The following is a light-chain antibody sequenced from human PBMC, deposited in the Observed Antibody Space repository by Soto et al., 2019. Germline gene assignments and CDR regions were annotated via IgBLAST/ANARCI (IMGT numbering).Light chain of an antibody. V-gene: IGLV1-40*01. J-gene: IGLJ1*01. CDR3: QSYDSSLRGPYV. Sequence: QSALTQPPSVSGAPGQRVTISCTGSSSNIGAGYDVHWYQQLPGTAPKLLIYGNSNRPSGVPDRFSGSKSGTSASLAITGLQAEGEADYYCQSYDSSLRGPYVFGTGTKVTV. CDR1: SSNIGAGYD. CDR2: GNS.